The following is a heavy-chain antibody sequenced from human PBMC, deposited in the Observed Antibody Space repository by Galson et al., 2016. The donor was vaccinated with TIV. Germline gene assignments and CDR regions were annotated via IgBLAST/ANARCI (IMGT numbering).Heavy chain of an antibody. Sequence: SLRLSCAASGFSFDDYAMHWVRQAPGKGLEWVSGISSNSVYIGYAGSVKGRFTISRDNAKKSLNLQMNSLRGDDTALYYCAKGRGYSYGSPQDYYYGFDVWGQGTLVPVSS. D-gene: IGHD5-18*01. V-gene: IGHV3-9*01. CDR1: GFSFDDYA. CDR3: AKGRGYSYGSPQDYYYGFDV. J-gene: IGHJ5*02. CDR2: ISSNSVYI.